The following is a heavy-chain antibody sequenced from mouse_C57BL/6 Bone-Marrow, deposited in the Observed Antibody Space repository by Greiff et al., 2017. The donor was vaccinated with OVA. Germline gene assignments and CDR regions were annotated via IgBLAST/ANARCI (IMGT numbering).Heavy chain of an antibody. D-gene: IGHD5-5*01. CDR3: ARLPAIAHFDY. V-gene: IGHV1-4*01. CDR2: INPSSGYT. CDR1: GYTFTSYT. J-gene: IGHJ2*01. Sequence: QVQLQQSGAELARPGASVKMSCKASGYTFTSYTMHWVKQRPGQGLEWIGYINPSSGYTKYNQKFKDKATLTADKSSSTAYMQLSSLTSEDSAVYYCARLPAIAHFDYWGQGTTLTVSS.